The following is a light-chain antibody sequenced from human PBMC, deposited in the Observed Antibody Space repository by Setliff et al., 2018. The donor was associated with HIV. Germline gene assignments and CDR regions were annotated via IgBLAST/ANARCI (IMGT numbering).Light chain of an antibody. CDR2: DTS. Sequence: QAVVTQEPSLTVSPGGTVTLTCGSITGTVTSGHYPYWFQQEPGQAPRTLIYDTSNKHSWAPARFSGSLLGGKAALTLSGAQPEDEAAYFCFLTYSGARRVFGGGTKVTVL. V-gene: IGLV7-46*01. CDR1: TGTVTSGHY. CDR3: FLTYSGARRV. J-gene: IGLJ3*02.